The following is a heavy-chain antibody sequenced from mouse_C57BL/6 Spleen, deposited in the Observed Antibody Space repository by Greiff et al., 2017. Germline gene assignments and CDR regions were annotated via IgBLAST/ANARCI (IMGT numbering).Heavy chain of an antibody. V-gene: IGHV1-64*01. CDR1: GYTFTSYW. CDR3: ARGRGLLYYFDY. Sequence: QVQLKQPGAELVKPGASVKLSCKASGYTFTSYWMHWVKQRPGQGLEWIGMIHPNSGSTNYNEKFKSKATLTVDKSSSTAYMQLSSLTSEDSAVYYCARGRGLLYYFDYWGQGTTLTVSS. J-gene: IGHJ2*01. CDR2: IHPNSGST. D-gene: IGHD3-3*01.